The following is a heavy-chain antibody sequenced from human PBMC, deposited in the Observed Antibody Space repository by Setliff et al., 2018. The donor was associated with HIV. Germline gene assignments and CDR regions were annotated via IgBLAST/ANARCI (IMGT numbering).Heavy chain of an antibody. CDR3: ATDPQKGGYCYYYMDV. CDR1: GDSFSNYA. J-gene: IGHJ6*03. V-gene: IGHV1-69*13. CDR2: IVPIFGTP. D-gene: IGHD2-15*01. Sequence: SVKVSCKASGDSFSNYAISWVRQAPGQGLEWMGQIVPIFGTPSYAQKFQGRVTITADESTNTAFMELGSLRSDDMAVYYCATDPQKGGYCYYYMDVWGKGTTVTVSS.